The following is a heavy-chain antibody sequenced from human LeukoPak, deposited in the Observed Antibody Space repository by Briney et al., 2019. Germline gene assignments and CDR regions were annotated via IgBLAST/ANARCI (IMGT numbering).Heavy chain of an antibody. CDR2: MNQDGSEK. CDR3: ARDPPGLEVAGYDY. Sequence: PGGSLRLSCAVSGFNFSTYWMSWVRQAPGKGLEWVANMNQDGSEKYYVDSLKGQFTISRDNAKNSLYLQMNSLRAEDTAVYYCARDPPGLEVAGYDYWGQGTLVTVSS. D-gene: IGHD6-19*01. J-gene: IGHJ4*02. V-gene: IGHV3-7*01. CDR1: GFNFSTYW.